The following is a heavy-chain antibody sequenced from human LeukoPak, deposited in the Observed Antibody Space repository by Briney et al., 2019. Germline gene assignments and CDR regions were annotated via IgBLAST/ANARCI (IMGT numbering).Heavy chain of an antibody. CDR2: IYYSGST. D-gene: IGHD1-26*01. CDR1: GGSISSGGYY. Sequence: SETLSLTCTVSGGSISSGGYYWSWIRQHPGKGLEWIGYIYYSGSTYYNPSLNSRVTISVDTSKNQFSLKLSSVTAADTAVYYCARNGYSGYVDYWGQGTLVTVSS. J-gene: IGHJ4*02. V-gene: IGHV4-31*03. CDR3: ARNGYSGYVDY.